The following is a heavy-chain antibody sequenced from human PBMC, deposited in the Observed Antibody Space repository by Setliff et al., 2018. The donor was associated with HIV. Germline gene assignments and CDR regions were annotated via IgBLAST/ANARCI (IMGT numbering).Heavy chain of an antibody. V-gene: IGHV4-4*07. D-gene: IGHD6-19*01. J-gene: IGHJ4*02. CDR3: ARDRCSGCYRFDY. Sequence: SETLSLTCTVSGGSISGYYWSWIRQPAGKGLESIGRIYTSGSTNYNPSLKSRVTISVDTSKNQFSLKLSSVTAADTAVYYCARDRCSGCYRFDYCGQGTLVTVSS. CDR2: IYTSGST. CDR1: GGSISGYY.